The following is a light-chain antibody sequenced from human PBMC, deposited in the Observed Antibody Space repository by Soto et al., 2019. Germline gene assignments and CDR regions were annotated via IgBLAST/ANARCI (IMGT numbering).Light chain of an antibody. CDR1: QSVSSDY. V-gene: IGKV3-20*01. Sequence: IVLTQSPGTLSLSPGEGATLSCRASQSVSSDYLAWYQKKPGQAPRLLIYGASSRATGIPDRFSGSGSGTDFTLTSSRLEPEDSAVYYCQQYHTSRTFGQGTKVEIK. CDR2: GAS. CDR3: QQYHTSRT. J-gene: IGKJ1*01.